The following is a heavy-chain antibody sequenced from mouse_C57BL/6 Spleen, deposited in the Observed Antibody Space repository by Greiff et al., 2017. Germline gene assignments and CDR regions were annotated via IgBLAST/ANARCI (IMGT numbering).Heavy chain of an antibody. V-gene: IGHV14-1*01. J-gene: IGHJ3*01. CDR2: IDPEDGDT. CDR3: TYTCGPLAGLAY. D-gene: IGHD6-1*01. CDR1: GYNIKDYY. Sequence: EVKLQQSGAELVRPGASVKLSCTASGYNIKDYYMHWVKQRPEQGLEWIGRIDPEDGDTEYAPKFQGKATMTADTSSNTAYLQLSSLTSEDTAVYYCTYTCGPLAGLAYGGQGTLVTVSA.